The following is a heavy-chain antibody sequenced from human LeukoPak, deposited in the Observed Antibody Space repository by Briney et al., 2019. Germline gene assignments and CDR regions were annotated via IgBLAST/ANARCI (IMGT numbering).Heavy chain of an antibody. CDR1: GFDFSGHW. Sequence: PGGSLRLYCEASGFDFSGHWMHWVRQAPGKGLVWVARLNNDGSTTRYADSLQGRFIISRDNAKNTVYLQMNSLTAADTGVYYCARENFDWLFLDHWGQGNLVTVSS. J-gene: IGHJ4*02. CDR2: LNNDGSTT. D-gene: IGHD3-9*01. CDR3: ARENFDWLFLDH. V-gene: IGHV3-74*01.